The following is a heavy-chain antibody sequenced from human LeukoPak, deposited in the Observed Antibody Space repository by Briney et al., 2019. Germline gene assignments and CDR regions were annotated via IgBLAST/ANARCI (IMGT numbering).Heavy chain of an antibody. V-gene: IGHV4-31*03. CDR1: GGSISSGGYY. D-gene: IGHD6-19*01. J-gene: IGHJ4*02. Sequence: SETLSLTCTVSGGSISSGGYYWSWIRQHPGKGLEWIGYIYYSGSTYYNPSLKSRVTISVDTSKNQFSLKLSSVTAADTAVYYCASTKYSSGWLYYFDYWGQGTLVTVSS. CDR3: ASTKYSSGWLYYFDY. CDR2: IYYSGST.